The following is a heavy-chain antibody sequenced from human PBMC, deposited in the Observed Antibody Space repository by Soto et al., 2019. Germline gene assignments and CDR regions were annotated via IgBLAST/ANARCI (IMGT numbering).Heavy chain of an antibody. D-gene: IGHD3-9*01. CDR3: ARFDWLSRDSYGMDV. Sequence: GASVKVSCKASGYTFTSYYMHWVRQASGQGLEWMGIINPSGGSTSYAQKFQGRVTMTRDTSTSTVYMELSSLRSEDTAVYYCARFDWLSRDSYGMDVWGQGTTVTVSS. J-gene: IGHJ6*02. CDR1: GYTFTSYY. CDR2: INPSGGST. V-gene: IGHV1-46*03.